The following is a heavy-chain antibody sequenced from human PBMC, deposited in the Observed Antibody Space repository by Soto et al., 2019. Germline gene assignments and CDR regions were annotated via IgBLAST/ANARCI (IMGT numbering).Heavy chain of an antibody. CDR3: AHYYDSSGYCAFDI. CDR2: IFSNDEK. V-gene: IGHV2-26*01. Sequence: QVTLKESGPVLVKPTETLTLTCTVSGFSLSNARMGVSWIRQPPGKALEWLAHIFSNDEKSYSTSLKSRLTISKDTSKSQVVLTMNNMDPVDTATYYCAHYYDSSGYCAFDIWGQGTMVTVSS. D-gene: IGHD3-22*01. CDR1: GFSLSNARMG. J-gene: IGHJ3*02.